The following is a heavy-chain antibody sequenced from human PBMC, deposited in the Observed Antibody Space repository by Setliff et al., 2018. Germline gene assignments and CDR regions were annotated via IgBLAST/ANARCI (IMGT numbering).Heavy chain of an antibody. J-gene: IGHJ5*02. D-gene: IGHD6-6*01. V-gene: IGHV3-21*01. Sequence: RLSCAASGFTFSSNNMHWVRQAPGKGLEWVSCISSSSSYIYYADSAKGRFTISRDNAKNSLYLQMNSLRDEDTAAYYGARAPSSSSASWFDPWGQGTLVTVSS. CDR2: ISSSSSYI. CDR3: ARAPSSSSASWFDP. CDR1: GFTFSSNN.